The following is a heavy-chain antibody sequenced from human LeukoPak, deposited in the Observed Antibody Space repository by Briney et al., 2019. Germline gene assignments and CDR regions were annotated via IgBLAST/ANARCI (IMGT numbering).Heavy chain of an antibody. CDR2: INHSGST. CDR3: ARHSQVDYDILTGDFDY. D-gene: IGHD3-9*01. CDR1: GGSFSGYY. J-gene: IGHJ4*02. V-gene: IGHV4-34*01. Sequence: PSETLSLTCAVYGGSFSGYYWSWIRQPPGKGLEWIGEINHSGSTNYNPSLKSRVTISVDTSKNQFSLKLSSVTAADTAVYYCARHSQVDYDILTGDFDYWGQGTLVTVSS.